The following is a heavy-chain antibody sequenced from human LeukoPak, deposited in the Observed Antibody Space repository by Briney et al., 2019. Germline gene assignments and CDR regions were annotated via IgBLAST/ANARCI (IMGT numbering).Heavy chain of an antibody. D-gene: IGHD1-26*01. V-gene: IGHV3-30-3*01. CDR2: ISYDGSNK. Sequence: GGSLRLSCAASGFTFSSYAMHWVRQAPGKGLEWVAVISYDGSNKYYADSVKGRFTISRDNSKNTLYLQMNSLRAGDTAVYYCARDLVGATSYWGQGTLVTVSS. CDR3: ARDLVGATSY. J-gene: IGHJ4*02. CDR1: GFTFSSYA.